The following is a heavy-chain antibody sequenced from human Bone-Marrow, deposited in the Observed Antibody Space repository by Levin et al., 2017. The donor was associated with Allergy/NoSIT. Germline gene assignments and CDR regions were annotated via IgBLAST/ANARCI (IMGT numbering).Heavy chain of an antibody. CDR3: ARDPYYDGSAYYYFYGMDV. V-gene: IGHV3-7*01. J-gene: IGHJ6*02. D-gene: IGHD3-22*01. CDR1: EFTFSTSW. Sequence: PGGSLRLSCAASEFTFSTSWMTWVRQAAGKGLEWVASINQDGSETYYVDSVKGRFTISRDNAKNSLYLQMNSLRDEDTAVYYCARDPYYDGSAYYYFYGMDVWGQGTTVSVSS. CDR2: INQDGSET.